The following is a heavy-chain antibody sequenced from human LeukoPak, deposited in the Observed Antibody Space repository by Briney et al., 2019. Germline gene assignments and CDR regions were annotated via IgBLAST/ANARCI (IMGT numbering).Heavy chain of an antibody. CDR3: ARDNTMVRGVIISSPPAY. J-gene: IGHJ4*02. CDR2: ISAYNGNT. V-gene: IGHV1-18*01. Sequence: ASVKVSCKASGGTFSSYAISWVRQAPGQGLEWMGWISAYNGNTNYAQKLQGRVTMTTDTSTSTAYMELRSLRSDDTAVYYCARDNTMVRGVIISSPPAYWGQGTLVTVSS. D-gene: IGHD3-10*01. CDR1: GGTFSSYA.